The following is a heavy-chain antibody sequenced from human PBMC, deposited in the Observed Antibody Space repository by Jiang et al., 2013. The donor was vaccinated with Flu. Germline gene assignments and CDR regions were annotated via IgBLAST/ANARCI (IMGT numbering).Heavy chain of an antibody. CDR2: IYYSGST. J-gene: IGHJ6*02. D-gene: IGHD6-13*01. CDR3: ARAYSSSWYTYYGMDV. V-gene: IGHV4-59*01. CDR1: GGSISSYY. Sequence: GSGLVKPSETLSLTCTVSGGSISSYYWSWIRQPPGKGLEWIGYIYYSGSTNYNPSLKSRVTISVDTSKNQFSLKLSSVTAADTAVYYCARAYSSSWYTYYGMDVWGQGTTVTVSS.